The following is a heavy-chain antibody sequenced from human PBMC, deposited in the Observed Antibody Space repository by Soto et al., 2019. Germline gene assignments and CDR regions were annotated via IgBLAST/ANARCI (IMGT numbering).Heavy chain of an antibody. CDR3: AREHCTSETYPAPFDY. J-gene: IGHJ4*02. Sequence: GASVKVSCKASGDTFTGYCIHWVRQAPGQRLEWMGKIKVGNGNTKYSQKFHDRVTITTDTAANIAYMEMSSLRSEDTAVYYCAREHCTSETYPAPFDYWGQGTLVTVSS. CDR1: GDTFTGYC. D-gene: IGHD2-2*01. CDR2: IKVGNGNT. V-gene: IGHV1-3*01.